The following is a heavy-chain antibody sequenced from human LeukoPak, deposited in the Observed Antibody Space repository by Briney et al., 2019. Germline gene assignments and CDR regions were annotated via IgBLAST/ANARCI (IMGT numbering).Heavy chain of an antibody. D-gene: IGHD6-19*01. CDR2: ITSSSLTI. Sequence: PGGSLRLSCAASGLTFNTYSMVWVRQAPGKGLEWLSYITSSSLTIQYADSLKGRFTISRDNAENSLYLQMNNLRAEDTAVYYCARVQSSSAWSPWGQGTLVTLSS. CDR3: ARVQSSSAWSP. CDR1: GLTFNTYS. J-gene: IGHJ5*02. V-gene: IGHV3-48*01.